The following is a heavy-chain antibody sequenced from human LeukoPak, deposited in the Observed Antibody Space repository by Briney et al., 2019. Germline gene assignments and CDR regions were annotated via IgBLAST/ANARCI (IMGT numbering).Heavy chain of an antibody. V-gene: IGHV4-59*01. CDR3: ARVTILDGSSYFDY. CDR2: IYYSGST. D-gene: IGHD5-24*01. J-gene: IGHJ4*02. CDR1: GGSISSYY. Sequence: SETLSLTCTVSGGSISSYYWSWIRQPPGKGLEWIGYIYYSGSTNYNPSLKSRVTISVDTSKNQFSLKLSSVTAADTAVYYCARVTILDGSSYFDYWGQGTLVTVSS.